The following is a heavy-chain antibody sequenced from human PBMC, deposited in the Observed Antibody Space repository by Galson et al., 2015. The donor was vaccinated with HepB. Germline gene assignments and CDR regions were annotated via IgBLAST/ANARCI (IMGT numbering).Heavy chain of an antibody. J-gene: IGHJ6*02. V-gene: IGHV1-2*02. CDR3: ARADLPNREYYYYGMDV. Sequence: SVKVSCKASGYTFIDYYMHWVRQAPGQGLEWMGWINPNSGGTNHAQKFQGRVTMTRDTSISTVYMELRRLRSDDTAVYYCARADLPNREYYYYGMDVWGQGTTVTVSS. CDR1: GYTFIDYY. D-gene: IGHD1-14*01. CDR2: INPNSGGT.